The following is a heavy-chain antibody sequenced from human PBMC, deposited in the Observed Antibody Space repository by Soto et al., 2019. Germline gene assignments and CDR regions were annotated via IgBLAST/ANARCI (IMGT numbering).Heavy chain of an antibody. D-gene: IGHD6-13*01. CDR3: ARERDGSSWSSAESLQY. J-gene: IGHJ1*01. Sequence: ASVNVCCKSSCYIFINYVISWVRQAPGQGLELMGWISTYNANTYYAQKFQGRVTMTTDTSTSTAYMELRSLRSDDTAVFYCARERDGSSWSSAESLQYWGQGTLVTVSS. V-gene: IGHV1-18*01. CDR1: CYIFINYV. CDR2: ISTYNANT.